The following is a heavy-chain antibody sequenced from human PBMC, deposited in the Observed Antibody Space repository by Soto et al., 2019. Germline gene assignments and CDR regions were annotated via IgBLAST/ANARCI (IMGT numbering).Heavy chain of an antibody. CDR2: IWYDGSNK. Sequence: PGGSLRLSCAASGFTFSSYGMHWVRQAPGKGLEWVAVIWYDGSNKYYADSVKGRFTISRDNSKNTLYLQMNSLRAEDTAVYYCAREKILGYCSGGSCYPGSYYYYGMDVWGQGTTVTVS. J-gene: IGHJ6*02. CDR3: AREKILGYCSGGSCYPGSYYYYGMDV. V-gene: IGHV3-33*01. D-gene: IGHD2-15*01. CDR1: GFTFSSYG.